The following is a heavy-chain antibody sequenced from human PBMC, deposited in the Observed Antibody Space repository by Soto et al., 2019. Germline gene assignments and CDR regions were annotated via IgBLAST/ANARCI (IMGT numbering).Heavy chain of an antibody. CDR2: ISPYNGNT. CDR1: GYTFTSYG. V-gene: IGHV1-18*01. Sequence: QVQLVQSGAEVKKPGASVKVSCKASGYTFTSYGISWVRQAPGQGLEWMGWISPYNGNTYYAQKLQGRVTMTTDAYTRPGYMELSSLRSDDTAVYYWARDEAAHTFDPWGQGIMVTVSS. J-gene: IGHJ5*02. CDR3: ARDEAAHTFDP. D-gene: IGHD6-13*01.